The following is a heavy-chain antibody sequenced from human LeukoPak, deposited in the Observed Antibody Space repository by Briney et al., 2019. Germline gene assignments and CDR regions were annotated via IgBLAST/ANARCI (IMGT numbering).Heavy chain of an antibody. CDR3: ASEDYYDSMCY. D-gene: IGHD3-22*01. CDR2: INSDGSST. V-gene: IGHV3-74*01. Sequence: GGSLRLSCAASGFTFSSYWMHWVRQAPGKGLVWVSRINSDGSSTSYADSVKGRFTISRDNAKNTLYLQMNSLRAEDTAVYYCASEDYYDSMCYWGQGTLVTVSS. CDR1: GFTFSSYW. J-gene: IGHJ4*02.